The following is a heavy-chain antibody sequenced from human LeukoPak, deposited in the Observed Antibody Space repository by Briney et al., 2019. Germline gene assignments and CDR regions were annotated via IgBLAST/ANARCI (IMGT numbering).Heavy chain of an antibody. CDR3: ARCLGYCSSTSCYD. J-gene: IGHJ4*02. Sequence: ISSCSSYIYYADSVKGRFTISRDNAKNSLYLQMNSLRAEDTAVYYCARCLGYCSSTSCYDWGQGTLVTVSS. CDR2: ISSCSSYI. V-gene: IGHV3-21*01. D-gene: IGHD2-2*01.